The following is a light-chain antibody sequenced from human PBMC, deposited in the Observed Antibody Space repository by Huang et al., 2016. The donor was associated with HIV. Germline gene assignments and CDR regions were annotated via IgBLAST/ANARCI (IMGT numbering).Light chain of an antibody. CDR1: QSVISY. CDR2: DAY. V-gene: IGKV3-11*01. CDR3: QQRNNWPPA. J-gene: IGKJ5*01. Sequence: EIVLTQSPATLSLSPGERATLACWASQSVISYLAWYQQKPGQAPRLLIYDAYNRATGIPVGFSGSGSGTDLTLTISSLEPEDFAIDYCQQRNNWPPAFGQGTRLEIK.